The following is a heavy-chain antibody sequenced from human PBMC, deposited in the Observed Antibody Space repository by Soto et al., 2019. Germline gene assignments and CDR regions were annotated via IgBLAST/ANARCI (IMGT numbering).Heavy chain of an antibody. D-gene: IGHD6-13*01. CDR1: GFSFTNYW. J-gene: IGHJ5*02. CDR2: IDPVDSYA. V-gene: IGHV5-10-1*01. CDR3: ARIESIARNWFDP. Sequence: PGESLKISCKGSGFSFTNYWISWVCQVPGKGLEWMGNIDPVDSYANYSPSFQGHVTFSVDTSISTAFLHWSSLKASDSAIYFCARIESIARNWFDPWGQGTLVTVSS.